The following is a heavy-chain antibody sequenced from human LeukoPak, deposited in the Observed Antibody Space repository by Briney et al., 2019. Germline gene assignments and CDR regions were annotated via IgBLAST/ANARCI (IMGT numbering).Heavy chain of an antibody. D-gene: IGHD2-2*01. Sequence: GGSLRLSCAASGFTFSSYWMSWVRQAPGKGLEWVANIKQDGSEKYYVDSVKGRFTISRDNAKNSLYLQMNSLRAEDTAVYYCARRVVQGRNWFDPWGQGTLVSVSS. CDR1: GFTFSSYW. CDR2: IKQDGSEK. CDR3: ARRVVQGRNWFDP. J-gene: IGHJ5*02. V-gene: IGHV3-7*01.